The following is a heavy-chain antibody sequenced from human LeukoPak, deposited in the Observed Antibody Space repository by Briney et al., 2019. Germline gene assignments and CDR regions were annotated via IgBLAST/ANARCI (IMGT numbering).Heavy chain of an antibody. CDR2: IYYSGST. CDR3: ATSVVPAAMVMGFDY. D-gene: IGHD2-2*01. J-gene: IGHJ4*02. Sequence: SETLSLTCTVSGGSISSYYWSWIRQPPGKGLEWIGYIYYSGSTNYNPSLKSRVTISVDTSKNQFSLKLSSVTAADTAVYYCATSVVPAAMVMGFDYWGQGTLVTVSS. V-gene: IGHV4-59*12. CDR1: GGSISSYY.